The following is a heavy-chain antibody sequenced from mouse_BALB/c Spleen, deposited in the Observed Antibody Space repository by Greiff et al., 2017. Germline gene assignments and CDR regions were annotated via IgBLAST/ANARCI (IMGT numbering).Heavy chain of an antibody. CDR2: ISSGGSYT. CDR1: GFTFSSYG. CDR3: ARHITTVVDY. Sequence: VQLKESGGDLVKPGGSLKLSCAASGFTFSSYGMSWVRQTPDKRLEWVATISSGGSYTYYPDSVKGRFTISRDNAKNTLYLQMSSLKSEDTAMYYCARHITTVVDYWGQGTTLTVSS. J-gene: IGHJ2*01. V-gene: IGHV5-6*01. D-gene: IGHD1-1*01.